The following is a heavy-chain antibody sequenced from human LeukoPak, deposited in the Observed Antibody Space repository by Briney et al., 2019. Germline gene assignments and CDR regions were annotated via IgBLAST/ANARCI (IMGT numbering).Heavy chain of an antibody. CDR1: GYTFTSYY. V-gene: IGHV1-46*01. D-gene: IGHD2-15*01. CDR2: INPSGGST. CDR3: ARAKLGYCSGGSCYYYYYGMDV. Sequence: ASVKVSCKASGYTFTSYYMHWVRQAPGQGLEWMGIINPSGGSTSYAQKFQGRVTMTRDTSTSTAYMELSSLRSEDTAVYYCARAKLGYCSGGSCYYYYYGMDVWGQGTTVTVSS. J-gene: IGHJ6*02.